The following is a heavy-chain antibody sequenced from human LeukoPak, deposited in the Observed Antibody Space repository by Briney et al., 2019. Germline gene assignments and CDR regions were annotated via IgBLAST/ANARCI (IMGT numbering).Heavy chain of an antibody. CDR2: INPNSGGT. Sequence: ASVEVSCKASGYTFTGYYMHWVRQAPGQGLEWMGRINPNSGGTNYAQKFQGRVTMTRDTSISTAYMELSRLRSDDTAVYYCARKWYGEHFDYWGQGTLVTVSS. J-gene: IGHJ4*02. V-gene: IGHV1-2*06. D-gene: IGHD4-17*01. CDR3: ARKWYGEHFDY. CDR1: GYTFTGYY.